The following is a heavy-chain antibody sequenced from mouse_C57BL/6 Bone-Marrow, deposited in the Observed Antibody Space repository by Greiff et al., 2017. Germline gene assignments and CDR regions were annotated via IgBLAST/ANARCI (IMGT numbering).Heavy chain of an antibody. J-gene: IGHJ2*02. D-gene: IGHD1-1*01. CDR3: AASSFYYGSSYGGFY. Sequence: VQLQQSGPELVKPGASVKISCKASGYTFTDYYMNWVKQSHGKSLEWIGDINPNNGGTSYNQKFKGKATLTVDKSSSTAYMELRSLTSEDSAVXYCAASSFYYGSSYGGFYWGQGTSLTVSS. CDR2: INPNNGGT. V-gene: IGHV1-26*01. CDR1: GYTFTDYY.